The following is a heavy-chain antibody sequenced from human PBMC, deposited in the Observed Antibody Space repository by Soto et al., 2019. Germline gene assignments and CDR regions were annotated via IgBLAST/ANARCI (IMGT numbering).Heavy chain of an antibody. CDR1: GCT. CDR2: IIPMFGTA. Sequence: SVKVSCKASGCTVSWVRQAPGQVLEWMGSIIPMFGTANYAQKFQGRVTITADKSTSTAYVELSSLRYEDTAVYYCARSIVGGRWFDPWGQGAQVTVSS. D-gene: IGHD2-21*01. V-gene: IGHV1-69*06. J-gene: IGHJ5*02. CDR3: ARSIVGGRWFDP.